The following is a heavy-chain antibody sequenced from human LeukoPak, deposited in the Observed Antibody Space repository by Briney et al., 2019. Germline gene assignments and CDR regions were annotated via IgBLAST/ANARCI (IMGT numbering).Heavy chain of an antibody. V-gene: IGHV3-23*01. J-gene: IGHJ3*01. Sequence: GGSLRLSCAASGFTFSDYYMSWTRQAPGKGLEWVSGISGSGGGTYYADFVKGRFAISRDNSKNTLYLQMNSLRAEDSALYYCVQEGPRGLAFDVWGQGTRVTVSS. CDR3: VQEGPRGLAFDV. CDR1: GFTFSDYY. CDR2: ISGSGGGT.